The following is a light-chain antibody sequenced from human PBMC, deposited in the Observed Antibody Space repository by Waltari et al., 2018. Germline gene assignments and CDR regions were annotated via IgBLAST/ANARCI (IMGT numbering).Light chain of an antibody. J-gene: IGLJ2*01. CDR1: SSDVGSSDY. CDR3: SSNAGINNFV. CDR2: HVT. V-gene: IGLV2-8*01. Sequence: QSALTQPPSASGSPGQTVTISCAGTSSDVGSSDYVSWYQKHPGQAPKLLIYHVTKRPSGVPDRFSGSKSVNPASLTVSGLQAEDEADYYCSSNAGINNFVFGGGTKLTVL.